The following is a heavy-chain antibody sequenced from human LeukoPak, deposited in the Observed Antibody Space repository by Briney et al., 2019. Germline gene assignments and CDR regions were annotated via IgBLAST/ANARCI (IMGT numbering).Heavy chain of an antibody. CDR2: IVSDGSST. D-gene: IGHD4-23*01. Sequence: TGGSLRLSCAASGFTFSSTWMHWVRQVPGKELVWVARIVSDGSSTTYAESVKGRFTISRDISKNTLYLQMSSLRAEDTAVYYCARRAGGYSHPYDYWGQGVLVTVSS. CDR1: GFTFSSTW. V-gene: IGHV3-74*03. CDR3: ARRAGGYSHPYDY. J-gene: IGHJ4*02.